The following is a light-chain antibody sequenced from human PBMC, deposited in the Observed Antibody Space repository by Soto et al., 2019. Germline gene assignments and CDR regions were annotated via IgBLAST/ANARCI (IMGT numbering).Light chain of an antibody. CDR1: QSISSGY. J-gene: IGKJ1*01. CDR3: QQRSIWPWT. Sequence: EIVLTQSPGILSLSPGERATLSCRASQSISSGYLAWYQQKPGQAPRLLIYGASSRATGIPDRFSGSGSGTDFTLTISSLEPEDFAVFYCQQRSIWPWTFGQGTKVDIK. V-gene: IGKV3D-20*02. CDR2: GAS.